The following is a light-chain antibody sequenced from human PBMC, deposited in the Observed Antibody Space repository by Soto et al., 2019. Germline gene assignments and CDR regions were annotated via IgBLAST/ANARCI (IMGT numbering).Light chain of an antibody. CDR3: QQYDNLPLT. J-gene: IGKJ4*01. CDR1: QAIITY. Sequence: DIQLTQSPSSLSASVGDRVTITCHASQAIITYLNWFQQKPGKAPKLLIYDASHLETGVPPRFSGSGSGTAFTFTISSLQPEDIGTYYCQQYDNLPLTFGGGTKVEV. CDR2: DAS. V-gene: IGKV1-33*01.